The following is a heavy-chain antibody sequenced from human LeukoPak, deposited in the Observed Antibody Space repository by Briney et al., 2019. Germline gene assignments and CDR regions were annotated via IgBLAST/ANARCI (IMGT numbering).Heavy chain of an antibody. CDR3: ARAEAAAKHYYYGMDV. J-gene: IGHJ6*04. CDR1: GFTFSSYS. CDR2: ISSSISYI. D-gene: IGHD6-13*01. Sequence: GGSLRLFCAASGFTFSSYSMNWVRQSPGNGLDLVSSISSSISYIYYADSAKGRFTISRDNAKNSLYLQMNSLRAEDTAVYYCARAEAAAKHYYYGMDVWGKGTTVTVSS. V-gene: IGHV3-21*01.